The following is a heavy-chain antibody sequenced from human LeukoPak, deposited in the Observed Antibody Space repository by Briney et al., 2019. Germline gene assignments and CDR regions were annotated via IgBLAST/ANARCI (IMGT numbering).Heavy chain of an antibody. J-gene: IGHJ4*02. CDR1: GGSISSYY. D-gene: IGHD6-19*01. V-gene: IGHV4-59*01. Sequence: KASETLSLTCTVSGGSISSYYWSWIRQPPGKGLEWIGYIYYSGSTNYNPSLKSRVTISVDTSKNQFSLKLSPVTAADTAVYYCARDSSSGPDYWGQGTLVTVSS. CDR3: ARDSSSGPDY. CDR2: IYYSGST.